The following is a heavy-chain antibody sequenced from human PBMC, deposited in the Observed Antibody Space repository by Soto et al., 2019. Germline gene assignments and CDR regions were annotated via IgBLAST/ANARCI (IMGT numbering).Heavy chain of an antibody. CDR3: ARWTSWNRDYYYYYGMDV. V-gene: IGHV4-34*01. CDR2: INHSGST. J-gene: IGHJ6*02. D-gene: IGHD2-2*01. CDR1: GGSFSGYY. Sequence: SETLSLTCAVYGGSFSGYYWSWIRQPPGKGLEWIEEINHSGSTNYNPSLKSRVTISVDTSKNQFSLKLSSVTAADTAVYYCARWTSWNRDYYYYYGMDVWGQGTTVTVSS.